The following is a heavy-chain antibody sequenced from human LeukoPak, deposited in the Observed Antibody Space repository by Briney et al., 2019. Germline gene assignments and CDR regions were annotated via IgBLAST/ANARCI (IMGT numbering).Heavy chain of an antibody. J-gene: IGHJ2*01. CDR2: IYYSGST. D-gene: IGHD3-22*01. CDR3: ASPPQSATYYYDSSGYYRYWYFDL. CDR1: GGSISSSYY. V-gene: IGHV4-39*01. Sequence: SETLSLTCTVSGGSISSSYYWGWIRQPPGKGLEWIGSIYYSGSTYYNPSLKSRVTISVDTSKNQFSLKLSSVTAADTAVYYCASPPQSATYYYDSSGYYRYWYFDLWGRGTLVTVSS.